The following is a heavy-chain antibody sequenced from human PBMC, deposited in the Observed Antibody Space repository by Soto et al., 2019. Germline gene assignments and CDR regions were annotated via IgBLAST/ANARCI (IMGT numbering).Heavy chain of an antibody. CDR3: SRHSAIGFPIDAFDI. CDR1: GFTFSSYS. CDR2: ISSSSSYI. J-gene: IGHJ3*02. D-gene: IGHD2-2*01. Sequence: GGSLRLSCAASGFTFSSYSMNWVRQAPGKGLEWVSSISSSSSYIYYADSVKGRFTISRDNAQNSLYLQMNSLRAEDTALYFCSRHSAIGFPIDAFDIWGQGTMVTVSS. V-gene: IGHV3-21*01.